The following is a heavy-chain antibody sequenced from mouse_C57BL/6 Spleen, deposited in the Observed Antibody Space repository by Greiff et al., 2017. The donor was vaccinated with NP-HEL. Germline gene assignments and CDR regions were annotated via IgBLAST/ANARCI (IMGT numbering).Heavy chain of an antibody. Sequence: VNLVESGPELVKPGASVKISCKASGYAFSSSWMNWVKQRPGKGLEWIGRIYPGDGDTNYNGKFKGKATLTADKSSSTAYMQLSSLTSEDSAVYFCAREGGNYDYSFDYWGQGTTLTVSS. J-gene: IGHJ2*01. CDR1: GYAFSSSW. D-gene: IGHD2-4*01. V-gene: IGHV1-82*01. CDR3: AREGGNYDYSFDY. CDR2: IYPGDGDT.